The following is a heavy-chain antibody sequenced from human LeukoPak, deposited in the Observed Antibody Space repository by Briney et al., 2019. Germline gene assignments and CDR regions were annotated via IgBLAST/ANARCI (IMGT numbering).Heavy chain of an antibody. J-gene: IGHJ4*02. D-gene: IGHD3-9*01. Sequence: PGGSLRLSCEASGFTLNTYPMHWVRQAPDKGLEWVAMISYHGSDEYYADSVKGRFTISRDNSKNTLYLQMNNPRVEDTAMYYCARVHDTSGYYHFFDSWGQGTLVTVSS. CDR3: ARVHDTSGYYHFFDS. CDR1: GFTLNTYP. V-gene: IGHV3-30*04. CDR2: ISYHGSDE.